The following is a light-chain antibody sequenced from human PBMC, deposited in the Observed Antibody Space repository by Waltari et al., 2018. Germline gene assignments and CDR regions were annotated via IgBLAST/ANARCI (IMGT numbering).Light chain of an antibody. V-gene: IGLV3-1*01. CDR3: QAWDSGTV. J-gene: IGLJ3*02. Sequence: WYQKTPGRSPVLFIHQNNRRPSGIPDRFSGSKSGKTATLTISGTQAMDEADYYCQAWDSGTVFGGGTKLTVL. CDR2: QNN.